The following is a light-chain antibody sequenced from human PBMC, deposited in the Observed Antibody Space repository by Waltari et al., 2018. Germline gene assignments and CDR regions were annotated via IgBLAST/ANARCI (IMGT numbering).Light chain of an antibody. V-gene: IGLV2-23*02. CDR1: SSDVGSYNL. Sequence: QSALTQPASVSGSPGQPITISCTGTSSDVGSYNLVPWYQQHPGKGPKLIIYDVTTRPSGVSHRFSGSKSGDTAALSISGLQAEDEADYYCCSYASGSTYVFGSGTKVTVL. J-gene: IGLJ1*01. CDR3: CSYASGSTYV. CDR2: DVT.